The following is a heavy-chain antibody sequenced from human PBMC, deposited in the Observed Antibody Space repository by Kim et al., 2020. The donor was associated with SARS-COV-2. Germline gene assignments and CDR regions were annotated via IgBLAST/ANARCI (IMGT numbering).Heavy chain of an antibody. V-gene: IGHV4-4*02. CDR2: ISHTGSI. CDR3: LSRRPISGWSFDF. Sequence: SETLSLTCTVSDDSISSNYWWSWVRQSPGKGLEWIGEISHTGSINYNPSLKSRVTISIDKSKYQFSLKFTSVTAAETAVYYCLSRRPISGWSFDFWGQGVLVTVSS. J-gene: IGHJ4*02. CDR1: DDSISSNYW. D-gene: IGHD3-22*01.